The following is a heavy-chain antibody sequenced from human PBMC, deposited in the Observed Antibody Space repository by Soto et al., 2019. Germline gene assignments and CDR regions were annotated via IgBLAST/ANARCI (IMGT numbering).Heavy chain of an antibody. Sequence: SETLSLTCAVYGGSFSGYYWSWIRQPPGKGLEWIGEINHSGSTNYSPSLKSRVTISVDTSKNQFSLKLSSVTAADTAVYYCARQITMIVVVITHDAFDIWGQGTMVTVSS. D-gene: IGHD3-22*01. CDR3: ARQITMIVVVITHDAFDI. CDR1: GGSFSGYY. CDR2: INHSGST. J-gene: IGHJ3*02. V-gene: IGHV4-34*01.